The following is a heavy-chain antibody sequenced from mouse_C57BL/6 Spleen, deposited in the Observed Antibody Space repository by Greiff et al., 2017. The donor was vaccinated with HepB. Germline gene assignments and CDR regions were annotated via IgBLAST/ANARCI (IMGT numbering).Heavy chain of an antibody. CDR2: IYPGSGNT. Sequence: VQLQQSGAELVRPGASVKLSCKASGYTFTDYYINWVKQRPGQGLEWIARIYPGSGNTYYNEKFKGKATLTAEKSSSTAYMQLSSLTSEDSAVYFCARGDYARYFDVWGTGTTVTVSS. CDR3: ARGDYARYFDV. CDR1: GYTFTDYY. V-gene: IGHV1-76*01. D-gene: IGHD2-4*01. J-gene: IGHJ1*03.